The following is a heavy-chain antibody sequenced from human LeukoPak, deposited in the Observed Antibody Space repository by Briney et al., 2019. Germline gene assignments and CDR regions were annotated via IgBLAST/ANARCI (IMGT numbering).Heavy chain of an antibody. V-gene: IGHV1-2*02. CDR1: GYTFTGYY. Sequence: ASVKVSCKASGYTFTGYYMHWVRQAPGQGLEWMGWINPNSGGTNYAQKFQGRVTMTRDTSISTAYMELSRLRSDDTAVYYCARDRAVAGVDFYYWGQGTLVTVSS. J-gene: IGHJ4*02. D-gene: IGHD6-19*01. CDR2: INPNSGGT. CDR3: ARDRAVAGVDFYY.